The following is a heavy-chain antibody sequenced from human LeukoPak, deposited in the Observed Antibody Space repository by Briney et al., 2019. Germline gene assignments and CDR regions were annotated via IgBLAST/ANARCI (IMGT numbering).Heavy chain of an antibody. J-gene: IGHJ3*02. CDR1: GGTFSSYA. D-gene: IGHD3-22*01. V-gene: IGHV1-69*13. Sequence: SVKVSCKASGGTFSSYAISWVRQAPGQGLEWMGGIIPIFGTANYAQKFQGRVTITADESTSTAYMELSSLRSEDTAVYYCARDPSSGYYYWSAFDIWGQGTMVTVSS. CDR2: IIPIFGTA. CDR3: ARDPSSGYYYWSAFDI.